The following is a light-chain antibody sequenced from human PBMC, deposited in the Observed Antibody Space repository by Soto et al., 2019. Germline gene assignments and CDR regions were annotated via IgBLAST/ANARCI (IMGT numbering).Light chain of an antibody. CDR1: QGIASS. CDR3: QQFNSYPLT. J-gene: IGKJ4*01. Sequence: DIHLTQSPSFQSASVGDRVTITCRASQGIASSLAWYQQKAGKAPKLLIYAASTLESGVPSRFSGSGPGTEFTLTISSLQPEDFAIYYCQQFNSYPLTFGGGTKVEIK. CDR2: AAS. V-gene: IGKV1-9*01.